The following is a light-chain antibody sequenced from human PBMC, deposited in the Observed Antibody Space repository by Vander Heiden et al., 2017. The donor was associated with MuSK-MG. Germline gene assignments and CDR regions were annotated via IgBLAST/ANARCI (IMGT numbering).Light chain of an antibody. CDR2: AAT. V-gene: IGKV1-9*01. J-gene: IGKJ4*01. CDR3: QQINSYPLT. Sequence: DNQWSQSPPFPSASVGERVTITCRTNQGISSYLAWYQQKPEKAPQLLIYAATTLQSRVPSRIGSSGSRTVFTLTISSLQPEDFATYCCQQINSYPLTFGGGTKVEIK. CDR1: QGISSY.